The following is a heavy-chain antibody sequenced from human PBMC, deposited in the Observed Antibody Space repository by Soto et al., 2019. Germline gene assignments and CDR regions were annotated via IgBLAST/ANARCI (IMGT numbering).Heavy chain of an antibody. Sequence: QVQLVQSGAEVKKPGASVSVSCKTSGYTFINYGITWVRQAPGQGLEWMGWLSAYNGGTSSSEKLQDRFTMTTDTATNTVYMDLRSLRSDDTAVYYCARWSAIVGGAEALDIWGQGTMVIVSS. D-gene: IGHD1-26*01. J-gene: IGHJ3*02. CDR3: ARWSAIVGGAEALDI. V-gene: IGHV1-18*01. CDR1: GYTFINYG. CDR2: LSAYNGGT.